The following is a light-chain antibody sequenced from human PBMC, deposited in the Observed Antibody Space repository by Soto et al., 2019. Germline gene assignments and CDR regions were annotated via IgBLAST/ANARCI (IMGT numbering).Light chain of an antibody. V-gene: IGKV3-11*01. CDR2: DAS. Sequence: EIVLTQSPATLSLSPGERATLSCRASQSVSNYLAWYQQKPGQAPRLLMYDASNRATGIPAKFSGSGSGTDFTLTITSLEPEDFAVYYCQHRSNWPTFGQGTRLE. J-gene: IGKJ5*01. CDR3: QHRSNWPT. CDR1: QSVSNY.